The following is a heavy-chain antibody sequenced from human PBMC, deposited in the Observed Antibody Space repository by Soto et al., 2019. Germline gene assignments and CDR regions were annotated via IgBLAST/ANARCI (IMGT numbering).Heavy chain of an antibody. D-gene: IGHD2-15*01. CDR1: GFTFRNYG. Sequence: ESGGGVVQSGRSLRLSCAASGFTFRNYGMFWVRQAPGKGLEWVALIWYDGSNKYYADSVRGRFTISRDDSKNTLYLQMNSLRAEDTAVYHCARDLGTYPGSYFDYWGQGTLVTVSS. J-gene: IGHJ4*02. CDR3: ARDLGTYPGSYFDY. V-gene: IGHV3-33*01. CDR2: IWYDGSNK.